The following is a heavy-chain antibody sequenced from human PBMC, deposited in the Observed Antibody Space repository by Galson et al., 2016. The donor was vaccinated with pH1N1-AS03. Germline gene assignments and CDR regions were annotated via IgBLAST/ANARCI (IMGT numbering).Heavy chain of an antibody. CDR3: AKDRLTSLVVQGGFDH. CDR2: INDSGEAT. D-gene: IGHD3-16*01. J-gene: IGHJ4*02. V-gene: IGHV3-23*01. CDR1: GFTFSSHV. Sequence: SLRLSCAASGFTFSSHVMAWVRQAPGKGLEWVSSINDSGEATYYAESVKGRFTISRDNTDNTLYLQMDSLRAEDTAINNCAKDRLTSLVVQGGFDHWGQGSLVTVSS.